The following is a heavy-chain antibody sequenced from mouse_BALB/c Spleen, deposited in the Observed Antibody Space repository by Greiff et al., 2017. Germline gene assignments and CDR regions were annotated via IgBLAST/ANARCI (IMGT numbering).Heavy chain of an antibody. J-gene: IGHJ4*01. CDR3: ARGGGKGAMDY. D-gene: IGHD2-1*01. Sequence: QVQLKQSGAELVRPGTSVKISCKASGYAFTNYWLGWVKQRPGHGLEWIGDIYPGSGNTYYNEKFKGKATLTADKSSSTAYMQLSSLTSEDAAVYFCARGGGKGAMDYWGQGTSVTVSS. CDR2: IYPGSGNT. V-gene: IGHV1-63*01. CDR1: GYAFTNYW.